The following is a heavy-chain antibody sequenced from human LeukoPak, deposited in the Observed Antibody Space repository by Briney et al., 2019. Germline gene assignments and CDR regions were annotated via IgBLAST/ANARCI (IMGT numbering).Heavy chain of an antibody. Sequence: GGSLRLTCAASGFTFDDYAMPWVRHPQAKGLERESGISWNSGSIGYADSVKGRFTISRDNAKNSLYLQMNSLRAEDTALYYCAKDEGYDSSGPSLGMDVWGQGTTVTVSS. V-gene: IGHV3-9*01. J-gene: IGHJ6*02. CDR3: AKDEGYDSSGPSLGMDV. CDR2: ISWNSGSI. CDR1: GFTFDDYA. D-gene: IGHD3-22*01.